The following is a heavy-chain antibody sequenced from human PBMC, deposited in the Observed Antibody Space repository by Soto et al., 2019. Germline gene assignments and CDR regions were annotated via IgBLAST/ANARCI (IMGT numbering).Heavy chain of an antibody. CDR3: ARGSSSWYPPRCFDY. J-gene: IGHJ4*02. V-gene: IGHV1-8*01. CDR2: MNPNSGNT. D-gene: IGHD6-13*01. Sequence: ASVKVSCKASGYTFTSYDINWVRQATGQGLEWMGWMNPNSGNTGYAQKFQGRVTMTRDTSISTAYMELSSLRSEDTAVYYCARGSSSWYPPRCFDYWGQGTLVTVSS. CDR1: GYTFTSYD.